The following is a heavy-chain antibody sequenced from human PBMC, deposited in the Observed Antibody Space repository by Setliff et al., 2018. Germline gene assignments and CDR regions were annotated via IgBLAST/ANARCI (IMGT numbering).Heavy chain of an antibody. Sequence: GSLRLSCVVSGLIVSDIHMTWVRQTPGKGLEWLSVIYNSDSTYYTDSVKGRFTISRDNSKNTGYLQMNNLRADDTAIYYCARDLGNWFDPWGQGTLVTVSS. CDR1: GLIVSDIH. D-gene: IGHD3-16*01. CDR3: ARDLGNWFDP. V-gene: IGHV3-53*01. CDR2: IYNSDST. J-gene: IGHJ5*01.